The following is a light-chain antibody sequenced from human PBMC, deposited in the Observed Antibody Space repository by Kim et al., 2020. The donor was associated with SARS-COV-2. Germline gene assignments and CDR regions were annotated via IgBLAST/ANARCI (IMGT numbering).Light chain of an antibody. CDR3: HQYNDWWT. CDR1: QSVRTN. J-gene: IGKJ1*01. CDR2: GAS. Sequence: EIVMTQSPATLSVSPGEGVTLSCRASQSVRTNLAWYQQKPGQPPRLLIYGASTRATGISARFSGSGSGTAFTLIISSLQPEDVGIYHCHQYNDWWTFGQGTKLEI. V-gene: IGKV3-15*01.